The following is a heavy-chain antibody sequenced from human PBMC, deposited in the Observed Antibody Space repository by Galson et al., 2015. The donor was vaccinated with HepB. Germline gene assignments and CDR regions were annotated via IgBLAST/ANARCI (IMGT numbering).Heavy chain of an antibody. CDR2: ISSNGGST. CDR3: ARDLDHGDYLGFVY. CDR1: GFTFSSYA. D-gene: IGHD4-17*01. Sequence: SLRLSCAASGFTFSSYAMHWVRQAPGKGLEYVSAISSNGGSTYYANSVKGRFTISRDNSKNTLYLQMGSLRAEDMAVYYCARDLDHGDYLGFVYWGQGTLVTVSS. J-gene: IGHJ4*02. V-gene: IGHV3-64*01.